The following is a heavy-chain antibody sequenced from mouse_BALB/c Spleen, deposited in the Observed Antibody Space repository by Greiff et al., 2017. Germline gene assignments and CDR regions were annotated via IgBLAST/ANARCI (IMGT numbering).Heavy chain of an antibody. Sequence: QVQLQQSGAELMKPGASVKISCKATGYTFSSYWIEWVKQRPGHGLEWIGEILPGSGSTNYNEKFKGKATFTADTSSNTAYMQLSSLTSEDSAVYYCARSRSPFAYWGQGTLVTVSA. CDR3: ARSRSPFAY. CDR2: ILPGSGST. V-gene: IGHV1-9*01. J-gene: IGHJ3*01. CDR1: GYTFSSYW.